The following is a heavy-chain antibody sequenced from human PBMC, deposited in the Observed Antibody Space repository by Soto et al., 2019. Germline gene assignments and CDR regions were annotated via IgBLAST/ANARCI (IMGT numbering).Heavy chain of an antibody. CDR2: IFHSGST. Sequence: XETLSLTSAVSGDSISSSVWWVWVRQPPGKGLEWIGEIFHSGSTNYNPSLKSRATMSVDKSKNQFSLNLTAVTAADTALYYCARQAWTRLDCWGQGTMVTVSS. J-gene: IGHJ4*02. CDR3: ARQAWTRLDC. V-gene: IGHV4-4*02. CDR1: GDSISSSVW. D-gene: IGHD2-2*01.